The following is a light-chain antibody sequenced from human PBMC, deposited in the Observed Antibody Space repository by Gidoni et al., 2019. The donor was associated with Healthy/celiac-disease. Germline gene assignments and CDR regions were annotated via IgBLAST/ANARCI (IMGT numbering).Light chain of an antibody. CDR3: QSYDSSLSGYV. Sequence: HSVLTPPPSGSEPPGRRVTISCTGSSPNIGAGYDVHWYQQLPGTAPKLLIYGNSNRPSGVPDRFSGSKSGTSASLAITGLQAEDEADYYCQSYDSSLSGYVFGTGTKVTVL. CDR2: GNS. CDR1: SPNIGAGYD. J-gene: IGLJ1*01. V-gene: IGLV1-40*01.